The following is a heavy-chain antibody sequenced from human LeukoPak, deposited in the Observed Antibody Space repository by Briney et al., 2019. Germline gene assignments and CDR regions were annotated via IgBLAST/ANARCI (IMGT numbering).Heavy chain of an antibody. J-gene: IGHJ4*02. Sequence: SVKVSCKASGGTFSSYAISWVRQAPGQGLEWMGRIIPILGIANYAQKFQGKVTITADKSTSTAYMELSSLRSEDTAVYYCARDFRPGHYDFWSGYWAYFDYWGQGTLVTVSS. V-gene: IGHV1-69*04. D-gene: IGHD3-3*01. CDR3: ARDFRPGHYDFWSGYWAYFDY. CDR2: IIPILGIA. CDR1: GGTFSSYA.